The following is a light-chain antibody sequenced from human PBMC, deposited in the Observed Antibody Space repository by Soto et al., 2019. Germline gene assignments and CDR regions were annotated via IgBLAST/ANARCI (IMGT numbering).Light chain of an antibody. V-gene: IGKV3-15*01. J-gene: IGKJ1*01. CDR2: GAS. CDR1: QSVSSN. Sequence: EIVMTQSPATLSVSPGERATLSCRASQSVSSNLAWYQQKPGQAPRLLIYGASTRATGIPAMFSASGSGTYFTLTISSLQSEDFAVYYCQQYNNWLWTFGQGTKVEIK. CDR3: QQYNNWLWT.